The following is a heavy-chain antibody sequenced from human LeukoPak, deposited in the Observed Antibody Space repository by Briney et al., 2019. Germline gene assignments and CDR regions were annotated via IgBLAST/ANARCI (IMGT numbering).Heavy chain of an antibody. CDR1: GGSISSGDYY. D-gene: IGHD4-17*01. CDR3: ARYTATTVTFDY. CDR2: IYYSGST. J-gene: IGHJ4*02. V-gene: IGHV4-30-4*01. Sequence: SQTLSLTCTVSGGSISSGDYYWSRIRQPPGKGLEWIGYIYYSGSTYYNPSLKSRVTISVDTSKNQFSLKLSSVTAADTAVYYCARYTATTVTFDYWGQGTLVTVSS.